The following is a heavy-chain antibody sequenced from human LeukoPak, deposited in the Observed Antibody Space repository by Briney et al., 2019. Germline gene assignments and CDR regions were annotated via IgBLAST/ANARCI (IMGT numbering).Heavy chain of an antibody. CDR2: INPNSGGT. J-gene: IGHJ5*02. D-gene: IGHD3-16*01. Sequence: ASVKVSCKASGYTFTGYYMHWVRQAPGQGLEWMGWINPNSGGTNYAQKFQGRVTMTRDTSISTAYMELSRLRSDDTAVYYCARDFYMITLGGVTHLGVWFDPWGQGTLVTVSS. V-gene: IGHV1-2*02. CDR1: GYTFTGYY. CDR3: ARDFYMITLGGVTHLGVWFDP.